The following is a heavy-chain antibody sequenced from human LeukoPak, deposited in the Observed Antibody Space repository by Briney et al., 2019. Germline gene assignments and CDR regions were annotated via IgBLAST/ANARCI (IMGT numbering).Heavy chain of an antibody. J-gene: IGHJ5*02. Sequence: PGRSLRLSCAASGFTFSSYAMHWVRQAPGKGLEWVAVISYDGSNKYYADSVKGRFTISRDNSKNTLYLQMNSLRAEDTAVYYCARGMANWFDPWGQGTLVTVSS. CDR2: ISYDGSNK. CDR3: ARGMANWFDP. CDR1: GFTFSSYA. V-gene: IGHV3-30*04. D-gene: IGHD5-24*01.